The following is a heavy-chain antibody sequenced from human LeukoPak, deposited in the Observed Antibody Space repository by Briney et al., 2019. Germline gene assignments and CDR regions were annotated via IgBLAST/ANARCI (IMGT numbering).Heavy chain of an antibody. CDR1: GGTFSNYA. CDR2: IIPIFGTA. J-gene: IGHJ4*02. D-gene: IGHD1-26*01. V-gene: IGHV1-69*06. CDR3: ARGRLIGAPDERYYFDY. Sequence: SVKVSCKASGGTFSNYAISWVRQAPGQGLEWMGGIIPIFGTATYAQKFQGRVTITADKSTSTAYMELSSLRSDDTAVYYCARGRLIGAPDERYYFDYWGQGTLVTVSS.